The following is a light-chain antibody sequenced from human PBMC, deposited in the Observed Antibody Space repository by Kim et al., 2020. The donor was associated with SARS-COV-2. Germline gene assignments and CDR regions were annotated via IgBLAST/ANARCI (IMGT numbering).Light chain of an antibody. Sequence: GNWVTIAGSGIRTNSGRKALNRYRQLPGTAPKHIIYSNDHRPSGVPDRFSGSKAGTAASLAISGLQSEDEADYYCAAWDDSLNGGIFGGGTQLTVL. CDR2: SND. J-gene: IGLJ2*01. CDR1: RTNSGRKA. CDR3: AAWDDSLNGGI. V-gene: IGLV1-44*01.